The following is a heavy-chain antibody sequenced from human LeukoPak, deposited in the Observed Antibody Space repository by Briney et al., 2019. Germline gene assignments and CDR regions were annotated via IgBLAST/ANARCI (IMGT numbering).Heavy chain of an antibody. CDR1: GGSFSGYY. J-gene: IGHJ6*03. D-gene: IGHD5-18*01. Sequence: SETLSLTCAVYGGSFSGYYWSWIRQPPGKGLEWIGEINHSGSTNYNPSLKSRVTISVDTSKNQFSLKLSSVTAADTAVYYCARSYTAMVSYYYYMDVWGKGTTVTISS. CDR2: INHSGST. V-gene: IGHV4-34*01. CDR3: ARSYTAMVSYYYYMDV.